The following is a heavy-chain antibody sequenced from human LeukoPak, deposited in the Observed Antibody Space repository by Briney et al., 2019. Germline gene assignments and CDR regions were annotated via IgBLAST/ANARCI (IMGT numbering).Heavy chain of an antibody. CDR1: GYTFTSYD. Sequence: ASVKVSCKASGYTFTSYDINWVRQATGQGLEWMGWMNPNSGNTGYAQKFQGRVTMTRNTSISTAYMELSSLRSEDTAVYYCARRARRRSSGYHEFDYWGQGTLVTVSS. D-gene: IGHD3-22*01. CDR2: MNPNSGNT. V-gene: IGHV1-8*01. CDR3: ARRARRRSSGYHEFDY. J-gene: IGHJ4*02.